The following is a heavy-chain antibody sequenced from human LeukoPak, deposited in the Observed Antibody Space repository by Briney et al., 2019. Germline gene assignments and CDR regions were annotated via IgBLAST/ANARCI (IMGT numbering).Heavy chain of an antibody. CDR1: RFTFSNYW. CDR2: INQDGSEK. V-gene: IGHV3-7*01. J-gene: IGHJ4*02. Sequence: GGSLRLSCAASRFTFSNYWMNWFRQAPGKGLEWVANINQDGSEKNYVDSVKGRFTISRDNAENSLYLQMNSLGAEDTAVYYCATHHDSSRQKRFDYWGQGNLVTVSS. D-gene: IGHD6-13*01. CDR3: ATHHDSSRQKRFDY.